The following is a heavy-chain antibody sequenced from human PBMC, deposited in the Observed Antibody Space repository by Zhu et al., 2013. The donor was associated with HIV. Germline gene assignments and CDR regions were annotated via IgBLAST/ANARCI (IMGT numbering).Heavy chain of an antibody. V-gene: IGHV1-58*01. CDR2: IAVGNGNT. J-gene: IGHJ5*02. D-gene: IGHD1-1*01. CDR1: GFNFSSSV. CDR3: AADLGFSSSAGTSWFDP. Sequence: QVVQSGPEMKKPGTSVKVSCKASGFNFSSSVVQWMRQARGQRLEWIGWIAVGNGNTNYAQKFQERVTIFRDMSTSTAYMRLNNLRSEDTAVYYCAADLGFSSSAGTSWFDPWGQGTLVTVSS.